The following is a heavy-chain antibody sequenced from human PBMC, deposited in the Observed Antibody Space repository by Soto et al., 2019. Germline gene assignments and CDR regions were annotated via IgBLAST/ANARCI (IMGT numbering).Heavy chain of an antibody. CDR3: ARGHKYSSSWYGWFDP. J-gene: IGHJ5*02. D-gene: IGHD6-13*01. V-gene: IGHV1-2*04. CDR2: INPNSGGT. CDR1: GYTFTGYY. Sequence: QVQLVQSGAEVKKPGASVKVSCKASGYTFTGYYMHWVRQAPGQGLEWMGWINPNSGGTNYAQKFQGWVTMTRDTSISTAYMELSMLRSDDTAVYYCARGHKYSSSWYGWFDPWGQGTLVTVSS.